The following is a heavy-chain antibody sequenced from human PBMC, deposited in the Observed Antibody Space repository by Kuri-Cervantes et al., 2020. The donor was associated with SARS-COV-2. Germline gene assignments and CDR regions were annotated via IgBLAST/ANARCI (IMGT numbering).Heavy chain of an antibody. CDR2: ISYDGSYK. V-gene: IGHV3-30*04. D-gene: IGHD2-15*01. J-gene: IGHJ4*02. CDR3: AKDLRAIVVVVTIDY. CDR1: EFTFRNYA. Sequence: GGSLRLSCAASEFTFRNYAMHWVRQAPGKGLEWVALISYDGSYKYSVDSVRGRFPLSRDNAKNMLYLQMNSLRAEDTAVYYCAKDLRAIVVVVTIDYWGQGTLVTVSS.